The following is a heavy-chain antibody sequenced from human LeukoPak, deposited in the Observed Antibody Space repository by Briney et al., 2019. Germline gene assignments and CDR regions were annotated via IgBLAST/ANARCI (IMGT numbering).Heavy chain of an antibody. CDR3: AKDAAYSGSYYPTNFDY. V-gene: IGHV3-23*01. CDR1: GFTFSSYA. Sequence: GGSLRLSCAASGFTFSSYAISWVRQAPGKWLEWVSTISGTGGSTYYADSVKGRFTISRDNSKNTLYLQMNSLRAEDTAVYYCAKDAAYSGSYYPTNFDYWGQGTLVTVSS. CDR2: ISGTGGST. J-gene: IGHJ4*02. D-gene: IGHD1-26*01.